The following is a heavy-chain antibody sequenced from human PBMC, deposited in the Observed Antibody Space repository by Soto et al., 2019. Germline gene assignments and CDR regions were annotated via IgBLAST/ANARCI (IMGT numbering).Heavy chain of an antibody. CDR3: AIPGWVNYVSLSNWFDP. J-gene: IGHJ5*02. D-gene: IGHD1-7*01. Sequence: GGSLRLSCAASGFTFSSYAMSWVRQAPGKGLEWVSAISGSGGSTYYADSVKGRFTISRDNSKNTLYLQMNSLRAEDTAVYYCAIPGWVNYVSLSNWFDPWGQGTLVTVSS. V-gene: IGHV3-23*01. CDR1: GFTFSSYA. CDR2: ISGSGGST.